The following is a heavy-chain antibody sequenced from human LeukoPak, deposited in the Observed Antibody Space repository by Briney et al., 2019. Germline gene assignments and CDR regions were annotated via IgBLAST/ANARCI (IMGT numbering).Heavy chain of an antibody. J-gene: IGHJ4*02. CDR3: ARVLKLPGAAYAGIFDY. CDR2: IKEDGSQK. D-gene: IGHD2-2*01. Sequence: GGSLRLSCAASGYTFSRYWMSWVCQAPGKGLEWVATIKEDGSQKYSVTGRFTISRDNAKKSLDLQMSSLRAEDTAVYYCARVLKLPGAAYAGIFDYWGRGTLVTVSS. V-gene: IGHV3-7*01. CDR1: GYTFSRYW.